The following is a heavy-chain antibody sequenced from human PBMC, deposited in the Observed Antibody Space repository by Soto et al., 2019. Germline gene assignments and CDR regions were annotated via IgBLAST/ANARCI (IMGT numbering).Heavy chain of an antibody. V-gene: IGHV3-53*05. Sequence: PVGSLRLSCAASGFTVSSTYMSWVRQAPGKGLEWVSVIYSGGSTYYADSVKGRFTISRDNSKNTLYLLMNSLRAEDTAVYYCARDLGYALPDYWGQGTLVTVS. D-gene: IGHD2-15*01. J-gene: IGHJ4*02. CDR3: ARDLGYALPDY. CDR2: IYSGGST. CDR1: GFTVSSTY.